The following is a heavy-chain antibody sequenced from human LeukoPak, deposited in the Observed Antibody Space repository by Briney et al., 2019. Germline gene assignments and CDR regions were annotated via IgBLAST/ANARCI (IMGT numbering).Heavy chain of an antibody. V-gene: IGHV4-39*01. Sequence: SETLSLTCTVSGGSISSGSYYWGWIRQPPGKGLEWIGSMYYSGNTYYTPSLKSRVPISVDTSKNQFSLKLSSVTAADTAVYYCARRLRYGLDWFDPWGQGTLVTVSS. CDR1: GGSISSGSYY. J-gene: IGHJ5*02. CDR2: MYYSGNT. D-gene: IGHD4-17*01. CDR3: ARRLRYGLDWFDP.